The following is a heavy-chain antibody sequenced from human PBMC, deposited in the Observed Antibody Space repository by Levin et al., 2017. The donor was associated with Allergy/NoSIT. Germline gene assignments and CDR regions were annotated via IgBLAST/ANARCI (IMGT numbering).Heavy chain of an antibody. Sequence: SETLSLTCAVYGGSFSGYYWSWIRQPPGKGLEWIGEINHSGSTNYNPSLKSRVTISVDTSKNQFSLKLSSVTAADTAVYYCADLFSYRYCSGTSCHRDAFDIWGQGTMVTVSS. CDR2: INHSGST. CDR1: GGSFSGYY. V-gene: IGHV4-34*01. J-gene: IGHJ3*02. CDR3: ADLFSYRYCSGTSCHRDAFDI. D-gene: IGHD2-2*01.